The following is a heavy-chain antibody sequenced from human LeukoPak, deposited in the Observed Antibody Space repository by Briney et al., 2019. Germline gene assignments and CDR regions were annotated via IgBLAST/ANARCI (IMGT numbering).Heavy chain of an antibody. CDR1: GFIFSSYA. D-gene: IGHD4-11*01. V-gene: IGHV3-23*01. Sequence: GGSLRLSCAASGFIFSSYAMSWVRQAPNKGLQWVSGISGSGGSTYYADSVKGRFTISRDNSKNTLYLQMNSLRADDTAVYYCASQTYSNGFDYWGQGTLVTVSS. CDR2: ISGSGGST. J-gene: IGHJ4*02. CDR3: ASQTYSNGFDY.